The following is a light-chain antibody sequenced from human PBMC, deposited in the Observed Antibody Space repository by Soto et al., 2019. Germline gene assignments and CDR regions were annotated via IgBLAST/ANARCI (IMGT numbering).Light chain of an antibody. J-gene: IGKJ4*01. CDR2: WAS. CDR3: QQYYNPPLT. Sequence: EILVTQSPDSLAVSLGERATINCKSSQSVLYSSNNKNYLAWYQQKPRQPPKLLISWASTRDSGVPDRFSGSGSGTDFTLTISSLPAEDVAVYYCQQYYNPPLTFGGGTKVDIK. V-gene: IGKV4-1*01. CDR1: QSVLYSSNNKNY.